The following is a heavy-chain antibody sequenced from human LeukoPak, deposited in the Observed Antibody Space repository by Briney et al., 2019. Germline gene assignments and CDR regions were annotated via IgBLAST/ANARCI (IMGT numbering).Heavy chain of an antibody. D-gene: IGHD3-3*01. J-gene: IGHJ5*02. CDR1: GVSIRNYY. CDR2: LDLTGKI. Sequence: SGTLSLTCSVSGVSIRNYYWNWIRQSPGKGLQWIGYLDLTGKIQYHSFFESRVTISGDISKNLFSLRLTSLTAADTAVYFCARSKFSFGATKFDTWGQGTLVSVSS. CDR3: ARSKFSFGATKFDT. V-gene: IGHV4-59*12.